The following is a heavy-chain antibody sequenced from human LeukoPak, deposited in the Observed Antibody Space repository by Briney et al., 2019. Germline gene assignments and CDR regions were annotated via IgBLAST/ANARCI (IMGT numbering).Heavy chain of an antibody. CDR3: ARLGTLYYYYYGMDV. CDR2: IYYSGST. V-gene: IGHV4-61*08. Sequence: PSETLSLTCTVSGGSISSGGYYWSWIRQPPGKGLEWIGYIYYSGSTNYNPSLKSRVTISVDTSKNQFSLKLSSVTAADTAVYYCARLGTLYYYYYGMDVWGQGTTVTVSS. CDR1: GGSISSGGYY. J-gene: IGHJ6*02. D-gene: IGHD1-1*01.